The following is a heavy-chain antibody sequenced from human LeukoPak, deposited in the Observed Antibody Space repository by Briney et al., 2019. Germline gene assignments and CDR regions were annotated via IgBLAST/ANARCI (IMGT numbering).Heavy chain of an antibody. Sequence: GGSLRLSCAASGFTFDDYGMSWVRQAPGKGLEWVSAINWNGGSTCYADSVKGRFTISRDNAKNSLYLQMNSLRAEDTAVYYCARRRVTVVRGIDITSYYFDYWGQGTLVTVSS. J-gene: IGHJ4*02. CDR1: GFTFDDYG. CDR2: INWNGGST. D-gene: IGHD3-10*01. CDR3: ARRRVTVVRGIDITSYYFDY. V-gene: IGHV3-20*04.